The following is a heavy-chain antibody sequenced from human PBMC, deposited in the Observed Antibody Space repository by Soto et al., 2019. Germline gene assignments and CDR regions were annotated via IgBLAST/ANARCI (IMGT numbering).Heavy chain of an antibody. Sequence: GGSLRLSCAASEFTFSSYGMHWVRQAPGKGLEWVAVISYDGSNKYYADSVKGRFTISRDNSKNTLYLQMNSLRAEDTAVYYCAKRATMIVVAFDAFDIWGQGTMVSVSS. CDR1: EFTFSSYG. CDR2: ISYDGSNK. D-gene: IGHD3-22*01. CDR3: AKRATMIVVAFDAFDI. J-gene: IGHJ3*02. V-gene: IGHV3-30*18.